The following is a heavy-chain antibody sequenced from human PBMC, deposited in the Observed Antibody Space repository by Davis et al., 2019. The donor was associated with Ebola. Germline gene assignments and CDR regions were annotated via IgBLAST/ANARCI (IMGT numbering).Heavy chain of an antibody. D-gene: IGHD2-15*01. CDR3: ATVTGVAATMDY. Sequence: ASVKVSCKASGYTFTSYGISWVRQAPGQGLEWMGGFDPEDGETIYAQKFQGRVTMTEDTSTDTAYMELSSLRSEDTAVYYCATVTGVAATMDYWGQGTLVTVSS. V-gene: IGHV1-24*01. CDR1: GYTFTSYG. CDR2: FDPEDGET. J-gene: IGHJ4*02.